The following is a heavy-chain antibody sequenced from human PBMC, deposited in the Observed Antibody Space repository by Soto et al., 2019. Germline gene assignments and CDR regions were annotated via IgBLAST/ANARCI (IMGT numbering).Heavy chain of an antibody. J-gene: IGHJ4*02. V-gene: IGHV3-23*01. CDR2: IRGSGDNT. CDR3: AKSPTMVRGLIFDY. Sequence: GGSLRLSCAASGFTFSSYSLSWVRQAPGKGPDWVSAIRGSGDNTYYADSVKGRFTISRDNTKNTLYLQMNSLRAEDTAVYYCAKSPTMVRGLIFDYWGQGALVTVSS. CDR1: GFTFSSYS. D-gene: IGHD3-10*01.